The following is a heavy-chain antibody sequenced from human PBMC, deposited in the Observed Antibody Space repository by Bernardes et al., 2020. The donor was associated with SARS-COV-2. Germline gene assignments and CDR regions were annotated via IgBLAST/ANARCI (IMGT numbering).Heavy chain of an antibody. J-gene: IGHJ5*02. CDR2: INPNSGGT. Sequence: ASVKVSCKASGYTFTGYYMHWVRQAPGQGLEWMGWINPNSGGTNYAQKFQGRVTMTRDTSISTAYMELSRLRSDDTAVYYCSRDDCCGGSCYSVWFDPWGQGTLVTVAS. D-gene: IGHD2-15*01. V-gene: IGHV1-2*02. CDR1: GYTFTGYY. CDR3: SRDDCCGGSCYSVWFDP.